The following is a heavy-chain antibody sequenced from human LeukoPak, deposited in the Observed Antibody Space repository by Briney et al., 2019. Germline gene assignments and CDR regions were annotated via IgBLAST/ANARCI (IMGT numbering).Heavy chain of an antibody. CDR3: ARDLGSSWEYYFDY. CDR2: ISYDGSNK. Sequence: PGGSLRLSCAASGFTFSNYAMHWVRQAPGKGLEWVAVISYDGSNKYYADSVKGRFTISRDNSKNTLYLQMNSLRAEDTAVYYCARDLGSSWEYYFDYWGQGTLVTVSS. CDR1: GFTFSNYA. V-gene: IGHV3-30*04. J-gene: IGHJ4*02. D-gene: IGHD6-13*01.